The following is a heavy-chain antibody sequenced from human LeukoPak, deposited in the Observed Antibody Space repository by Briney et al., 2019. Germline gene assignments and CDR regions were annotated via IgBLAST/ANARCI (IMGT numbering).Heavy chain of an antibody. CDR1: GYTFTSYD. J-gene: IGHJ4*02. V-gene: IGHV1-8*03. Sequence: ASVKVSCKASGYTFTSYDINWVRQATGQGLEWMGWMNPKRGNTGYAQKFQGRVTITRNTSISTAYMELRSLRSDDTAVYYCARVIAAAYYFDYWGQGTLVTVSS. CDR3: ARVIAAAYYFDY. D-gene: IGHD6-13*01. CDR2: MNPKRGNT.